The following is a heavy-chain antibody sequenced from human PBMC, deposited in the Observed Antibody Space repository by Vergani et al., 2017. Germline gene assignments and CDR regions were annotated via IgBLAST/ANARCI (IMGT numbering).Heavy chain of an antibody. CDR2: ISARYPST. V-gene: IGHV3-23*01. CDR1: GFTFSACP. Sequence: EVQLLQSGGGVIQPGGSVRLSCAASGFTFSACPMTWVRQAPGKGLEWVSAISARYPSTYYADSVKGRFTISRDNSKNTLYLQMNSLRAEDTAVYYCAKDLYDSSGYYSEIDYWGQGTLVTVSS. D-gene: IGHD3-22*01. J-gene: IGHJ4*02. CDR3: AKDLYDSSGYYSEIDY.